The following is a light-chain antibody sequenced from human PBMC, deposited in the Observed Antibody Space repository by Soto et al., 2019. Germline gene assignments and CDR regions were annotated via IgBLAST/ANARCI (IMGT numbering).Light chain of an antibody. V-gene: IGKV1-39*01. CDR1: QNIYNY. CDR3: EQTYSTPVT. J-gene: IGKJ5*01. Sequence: DIQMTQSPSSLSASVGDRVTVTCRTSQNIYNYLNWYQQKPGKAPKLLIYAASSVQSGVPLRFSGTGSGTDFTLTISSLQPEDFATYYCEQTYSTPVTFGQGTRLEAK. CDR2: AAS.